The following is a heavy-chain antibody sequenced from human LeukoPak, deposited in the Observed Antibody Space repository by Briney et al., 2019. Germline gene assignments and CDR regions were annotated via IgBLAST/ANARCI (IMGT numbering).Heavy chain of an antibody. V-gene: IGHV1-2*02. J-gene: IGHJ1*01. Sequence: GASVKVSCKASGYTFTSYGISWVRQAPGQGLEWMGWINPNSGGTNYAQKFQGRVTMTRDTSISTAYMELSRLRSDDTAVYYCARVVAGNAEYFQHWGQGTLVTVSS. CDR1: GYTFTSYG. CDR3: ARVVAGNAEYFQH. CDR2: INPNSGGT. D-gene: IGHD6-19*01.